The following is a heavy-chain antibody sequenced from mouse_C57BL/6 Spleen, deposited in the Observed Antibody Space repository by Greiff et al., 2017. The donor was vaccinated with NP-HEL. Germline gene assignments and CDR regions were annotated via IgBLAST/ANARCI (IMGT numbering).Heavy chain of an antibody. CDR2: ISSGGSYT. CDR1: GFTFSSYG. V-gene: IGHV5-6*01. CDR3: ARREAYDYDGGYYFDY. D-gene: IGHD2-4*01. J-gene: IGHJ2*01. Sequence: EVQWVESGGDLVKPGGSLKLSCAASGFTFSSYGMSWVRQTPDKRLEWVATISSGGSYTYYPDSVKGRFTISRDNAKNTLYLQMSSLKSEDTAMYYCARREAYDYDGGYYFDYWGQGTTLTVSS.